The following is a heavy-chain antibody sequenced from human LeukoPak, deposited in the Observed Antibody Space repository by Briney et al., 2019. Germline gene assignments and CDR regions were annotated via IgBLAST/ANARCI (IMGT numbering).Heavy chain of an antibody. CDR2: IYYSGST. D-gene: IGHD6-13*01. V-gene: IGHV4-59*01. CDR1: GASLSSYF. Sequence: PSETLSLTCTVSGASLSSYFWRWIRQPPGKGLEWIAYIYYSGSTNYNPSLKSRVTISVDTSKNQFSLKLSSVTAADTAVYYCARQPSSWFTSFDSWGQGTLVTVSS. CDR3: ARQPSSWFTSFDS. J-gene: IGHJ4*02.